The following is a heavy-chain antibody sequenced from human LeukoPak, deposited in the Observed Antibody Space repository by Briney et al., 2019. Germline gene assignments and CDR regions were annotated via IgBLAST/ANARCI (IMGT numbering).Heavy chain of an antibody. Sequence: ASVKVSCKASGYTFTGYYMHWVRQAPGQGLEWMGWINPNNGGTNYAQRFQGRVTMTRDTSISTAYMELNRLRSDDTAVYYCARDPYSNYFDYWGQGTLVTVSP. D-gene: IGHD5-18*01. V-gene: IGHV1-2*02. CDR3: ARDPYSNYFDY. CDR1: GYTFTGYY. CDR2: INPNNGGT. J-gene: IGHJ4*02.